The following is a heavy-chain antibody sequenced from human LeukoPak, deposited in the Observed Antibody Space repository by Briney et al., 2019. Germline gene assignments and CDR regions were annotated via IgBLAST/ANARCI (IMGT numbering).Heavy chain of an antibody. D-gene: IGHD6-13*01. CDR3: ARVTAAGTWTFDI. CDR2: MNPNSGNT. CDR1: GDTFIIND. Sequence: ASVKVSCKASGDTFIINDINWVRQATGQGLEWMGWMNPNSGNTGYAQEFQGRVTMTRNISITTAYMELTDLRSEDTAVYYCARVTAAGTWTFDIWGQGTTVTVSS. V-gene: IGHV1-8*02. J-gene: IGHJ3*02.